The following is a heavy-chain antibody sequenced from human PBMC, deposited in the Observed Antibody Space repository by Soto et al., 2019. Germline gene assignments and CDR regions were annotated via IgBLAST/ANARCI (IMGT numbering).Heavy chain of an antibody. D-gene: IGHD3-22*01. CDR3: AVAGYYDSSGYPPDGMDV. CDR2: INPNSGGT. Sequence: ASVKVSCKASGYTFTGYYMHWVRQAPGQGLEWMGWINPNSGGTNYAQKFQGWVTMTRDTSISTAYMELSRLRSDDTAVYYCAVAGYYDSSGYPPDGMDVWGQGTTVTVSS. J-gene: IGHJ6*02. CDR1: GYTFTGYY. V-gene: IGHV1-2*04.